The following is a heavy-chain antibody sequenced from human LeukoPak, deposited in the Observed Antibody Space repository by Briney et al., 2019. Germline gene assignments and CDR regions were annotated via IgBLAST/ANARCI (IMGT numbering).Heavy chain of an antibody. J-gene: IGHJ4*02. V-gene: IGHV4-61*02. CDR2: IYTGGST. CDR3: AREFAKAFDY. CDR1: GGSLTSGSYY. Sequence: SETLSLTCTVSGGSLTSGSYYWSWIRQPAGKGLAWIGRIYTGGSTNYNPSLNSRVTISLDTSKNKFSLKLTSVTAADTGVYYCAREFAKAFDYWGQGTLVTVSS. D-gene: IGHD2-21*01.